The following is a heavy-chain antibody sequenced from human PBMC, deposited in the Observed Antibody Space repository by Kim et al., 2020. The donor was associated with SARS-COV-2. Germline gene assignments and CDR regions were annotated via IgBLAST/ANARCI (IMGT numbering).Heavy chain of an antibody. CDR2: ISYDGSNK. D-gene: IGHD3-10*01. Sequence: GGSLRLSCAASGFTFSSYAMHWVRQAPGKGLEWVAVISYDGSNKYYADSVKGRFTISRDNSKNTLYLQMNSLSAEDTAVYYCARESTMVRGVIPRNSWGSLWCQGTLVTVSS. V-gene: IGHV3-30-3*01. J-gene: IGHJ4*02. CDR1: GFTFSSYA. CDR3: ARESTMVRGVIPRNSWGSL.